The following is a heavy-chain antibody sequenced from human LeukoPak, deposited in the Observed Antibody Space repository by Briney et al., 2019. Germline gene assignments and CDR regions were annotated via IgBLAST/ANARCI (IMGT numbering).Heavy chain of an antibody. D-gene: IGHD2-2*02. V-gene: IGHV3-30-3*01. Sequence: GRSLRLSCAASGFTFSSYAMHWVRQAPGKGLEWVAVISYDGSNKYYADSVKGRFTISRDNSKNTLYLQMNSLRAEDTAVYYCAKGRGCSSTSCYTYYYYYYMDVWGKGTTVTVSS. CDR1: GFTFSSYA. CDR3: AKGRGCSSTSCYTYYYYYYMDV. J-gene: IGHJ6*03. CDR2: ISYDGSNK.